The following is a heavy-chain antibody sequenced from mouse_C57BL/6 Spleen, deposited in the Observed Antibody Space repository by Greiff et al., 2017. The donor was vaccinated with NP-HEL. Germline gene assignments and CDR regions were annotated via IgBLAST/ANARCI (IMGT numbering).Heavy chain of an antibody. V-gene: IGHV5-12*01. CDR1: GFTFSDYY. D-gene: IGHD4-1*01. CDR2: ISNGGGST. CDR3: ARQSGRGYYAMDY. Sequence: EVKLVESGGGLVQPGGSLKLSCAASGFTFSDYYMYWVRQTPEKRLEWVAYISNGGGSTYYPDTVKGRFTISRDNAKNTLYLQMSRLKSEDTAMYYCARQSGRGYYAMDYWGQGTSVTVSS. J-gene: IGHJ4*01.